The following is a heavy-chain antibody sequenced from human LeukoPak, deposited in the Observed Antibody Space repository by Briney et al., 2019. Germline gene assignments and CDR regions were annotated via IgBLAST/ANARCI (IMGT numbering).Heavy chain of an antibody. J-gene: IGHJ4*02. D-gene: IGHD6-19*01. V-gene: IGHV3-23*01. CDR1: GFTFSSYA. CDR3: ARDPAVAPEYYFDY. Sequence: GGSLRLSCAASGFTFSSYAMSWVRQAPGKGLEWVSAVSGGGGSTYYADSVKGRFTISRDSSKNMLYLQMNSLRAEDTAVYYCARDPAVAPEYYFDYWGQGTLVTVSS. CDR2: VSGGGGST.